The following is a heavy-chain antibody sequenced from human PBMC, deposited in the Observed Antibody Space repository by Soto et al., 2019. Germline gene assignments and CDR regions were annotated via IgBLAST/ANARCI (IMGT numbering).Heavy chain of an antibody. CDR1: GYTFTCYG. Sequence: ASVKVSCKASGYTFTCYGISWVRQAPGQGLEWMGWISAYNGNTNYAQKLQGRVTMTTDTSTSTAYMELRSLRSDDTAVYYCARSVNGYYDILTGFGGTNWFDPWGQGTLVTVSS. V-gene: IGHV1-18*01. CDR3: ARSVNGYYDILTGFGGTNWFDP. D-gene: IGHD3-9*01. J-gene: IGHJ5*02. CDR2: ISAYNGNT.